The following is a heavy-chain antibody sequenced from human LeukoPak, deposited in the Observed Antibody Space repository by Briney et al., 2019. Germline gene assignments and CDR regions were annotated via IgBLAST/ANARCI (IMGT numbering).Heavy chain of an antibody. V-gene: IGHV4-38-2*01. CDR1: GYSISSSYY. CDR3: ARHSETILGGVDY. CDR2: IYHSGST. Sequence: PSETLSLTCAVSGYSISSSYYWGWIRPPPGKGLEWIGSIYHSGSTYYSPSLKSRVTISIDTSKNQFSLKLSSVTAADTAVYYCARHSETILGGVDYWGQGTLVTVSS. D-gene: IGHD3-3*01. J-gene: IGHJ4*02.